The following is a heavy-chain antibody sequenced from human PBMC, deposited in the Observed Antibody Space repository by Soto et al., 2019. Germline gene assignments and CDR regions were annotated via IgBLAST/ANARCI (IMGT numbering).Heavy chain of an antibody. Sequence: SETLSLTCTVSGGSISSGDYFWSWIRQPPGKGLEWIGYIYYSGSTYYNPSLKSRVTISLDTSKNQFSLKLSSVTAADTAVYYCAREFRPFYDNSGYSDYWGQGTLVTVSS. CDR2: IYYSGST. CDR1: GGSISSGDYF. V-gene: IGHV4-30-4*01. D-gene: IGHD3-22*01. CDR3: AREFRPFYDNSGYSDY. J-gene: IGHJ4*02.